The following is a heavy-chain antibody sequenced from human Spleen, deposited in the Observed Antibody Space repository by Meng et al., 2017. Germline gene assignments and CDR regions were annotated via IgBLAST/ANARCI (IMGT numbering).Heavy chain of an antibody. J-gene: IGHJ1*01. CDR1: GFSLRTSGGG. D-gene: IGHD6-13*01. CDR3: AHGRVSSWVGYFQH. V-gene: IGHV2-5*01. CDR2: IYWNGDK. Sequence: QIPVNESGPSPVKPPKTLTLTCTFSGFSLRTSGGGVGWIRQPPGKALEWIALIYWNGDKRYSPSLKSRLTITKDTSKNQVVLTMTNMDPVDTATYFCAHGRVSSWVGYFQHWGQGTLVTVSS.